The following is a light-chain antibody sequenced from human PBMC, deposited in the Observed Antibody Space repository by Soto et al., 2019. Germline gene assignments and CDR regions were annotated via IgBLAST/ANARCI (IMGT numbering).Light chain of an antibody. CDR2: DAY. V-gene: IGKV1-5*01. Sequence: SQLAESPCSLAASVGDRGRSTCRASQSIGRWLAWYHQNPGKATTLLIYDAYSLESGVPSRFTATGSGTEFNTKIRRLQTDDFATYYCQQYNSYSPKFGQGTKVDIK. J-gene: IGKJ1*01. CDR1: QSIGRW. CDR3: QQYNSYSPK.